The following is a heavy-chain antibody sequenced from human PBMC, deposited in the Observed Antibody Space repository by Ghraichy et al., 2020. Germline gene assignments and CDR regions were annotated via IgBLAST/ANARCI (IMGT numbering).Heavy chain of an antibody. CDR1: GFTFSSYA. CDR2: ISGSGGST. CDR3: AKIHLGYGRSTSCYAFDY. V-gene: IGHV3-23*01. J-gene: IGHJ4*02. Sequence: GGSLRLSCAASGFTFSSYAMSWVRQAPGKGLEWVSAISGSGGSTYYADSVKGRFTISRDNSKNTLSLQMNSLIAEDTAVYYCAKIHLGYGRSTSCYAFDYWGQGTLVTVSS. D-gene: IGHD2-2*01.